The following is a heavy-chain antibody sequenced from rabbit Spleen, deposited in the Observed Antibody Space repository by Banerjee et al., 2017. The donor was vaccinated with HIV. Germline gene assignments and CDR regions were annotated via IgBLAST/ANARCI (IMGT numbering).Heavy chain of an antibody. CDR2: IAGSSSGFI. CDR3: ARDTGSSFSSYGMDL. J-gene: IGHJ6*01. D-gene: IGHD8-1*01. Sequence: QSLEESGGDRVKPGASLTLTCTASGFSFSSSDYMCWVRQAPGKGLEWISCIAGSSSGFIYSATWAKGRFTCSKTSSTTVTLQMTSLTVADTATYFCARDTGSSFSSYGMDLWGPGTLVTVS. V-gene: IGHV1S40*01. CDR1: GFSFSSSDY.